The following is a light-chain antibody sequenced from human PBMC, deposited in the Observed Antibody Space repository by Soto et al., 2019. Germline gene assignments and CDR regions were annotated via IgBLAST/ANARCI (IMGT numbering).Light chain of an antibody. Sequence: EIVMKQSPATLSVSTGERATLSCRASQSVSSNLAWYQQKPGQAPRLLIYGASSRATGIPDRFSGAGSGTEFTLTISRVAPEDYAVYYCQQYNTSPWTFGQVTIVDIK. CDR3: QQYNTSPWT. CDR1: QSVSSN. V-gene: IGKV3D-15*02. CDR2: GAS. J-gene: IGKJ1*01.